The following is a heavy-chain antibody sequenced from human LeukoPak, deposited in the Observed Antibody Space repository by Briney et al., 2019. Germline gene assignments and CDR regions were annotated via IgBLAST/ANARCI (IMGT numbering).Heavy chain of an antibody. D-gene: IGHD4-23*01. CDR1: GGPLSAYY. CDR3: AIGETSSALGGH. V-gene: IGHV4-59*03. J-gene: IGHJ4*02. Sequence: SETQSLTCTVPGGPLSAYYWTWIRQPPGKGLEWIGYIYDNGNTNYNPSLKSRLTISIDTSKNQFSLKLNSVTAADTAVYYCAIGETSSALGGHWGQGTLVTVSS. CDR2: IYDNGNT.